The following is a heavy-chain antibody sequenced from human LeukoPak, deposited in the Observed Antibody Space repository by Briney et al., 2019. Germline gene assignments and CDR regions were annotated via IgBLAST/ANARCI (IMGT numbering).Heavy chain of an antibody. CDR1: GGSISSYY. CDR2: IYYSGST. V-gene: IGHV4-59*08. Sequence: PSETLSLTCTVSGGSISSYYWSWIRQPPGKGLEWIGYIYYSGSTNYNPSLKSRVTISVDTSKNQFSLKLSSVTAADTAVYYCARGIAVAGRDTWHPYYYYGMDVWGQGTTVTVSS. J-gene: IGHJ6*02. D-gene: IGHD6-19*01. CDR3: ARGIAVAGRDTWHPYYYYGMDV.